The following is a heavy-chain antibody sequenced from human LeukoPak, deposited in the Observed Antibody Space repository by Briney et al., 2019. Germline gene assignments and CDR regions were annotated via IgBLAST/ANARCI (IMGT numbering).Heavy chain of an antibody. V-gene: IGHV3-7*01. CDR1: GFTFSSYW. Sequence: PGGSLRLSCAASGFTFSSYWMSWVRQAPGKGLEWVANIKQDGSEKYYVDSVKGRFTISRDNAKNSLYLQMNSLRAEDTAVYYCARDPRSAMVRGVKKNWFDPWGQGTLVTVSS. D-gene: IGHD3-10*01. CDR2: IKQDGSEK. CDR3: ARDPRSAMVRGVKKNWFDP. J-gene: IGHJ5*02.